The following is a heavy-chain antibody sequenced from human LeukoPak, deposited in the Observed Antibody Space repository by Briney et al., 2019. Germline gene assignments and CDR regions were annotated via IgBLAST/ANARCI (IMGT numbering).Heavy chain of an antibody. Sequence: PGGSLRLSCTASGFTFSSYEMNWVRQAPGKGLEWVSYISSSGSTIFSADSVKGRFTISRDNSKNTLYLQMNSLRAEDTAVYYCAKDWDYYDSSWAFDIWGQGTMVTVSS. CDR3: AKDWDYYDSSWAFDI. V-gene: IGHV3-48*03. J-gene: IGHJ3*02. CDR1: GFTFSSYE. D-gene: IGHD3-22*01. CDR2: ISSSGSTI.